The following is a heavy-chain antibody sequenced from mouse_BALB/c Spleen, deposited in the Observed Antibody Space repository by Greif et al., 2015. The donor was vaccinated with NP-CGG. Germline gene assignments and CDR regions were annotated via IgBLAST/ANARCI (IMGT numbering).Heavy chain of an antibody. CDR1: GYSFTGYF. J-gene: IGHJ2*01. Sequence: EVQGVESGPELVKPGASVKISCKASGYSFTGYFMNWVMQSHGKSLEWIGRINPYNGDTFYNQKFKGKATLTVDKSSSTAHMELRSLASEDSAVYYCARFYYGNLYYFDYWGQGTTLTVSS. CDR2: INPYNGDT. V-gene: IGHV1-20*02. D-gene: IGHD2-1*01. CDR3: ARFYYGNLYYFDY.